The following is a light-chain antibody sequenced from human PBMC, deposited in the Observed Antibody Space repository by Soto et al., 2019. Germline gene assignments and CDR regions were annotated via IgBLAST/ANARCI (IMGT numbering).Light chain of an antibody. CDR3: QTWGTGIWG. V-gene: IGLV4-69*01. J-gene: IGLJ3*02. CDR1: SGHSSYA. Sequence: QLVLTQSPSASASLGASVKLTCTLSSGHSSYAIAWHQQQPEKGPRYLMKLNSDGSHSKGDGIPDRFSGSSSGAERYLTISSLQSEDEADYYCQTWGTGIWGFGRGTQLTVL. CDR2: LNSDGSH.